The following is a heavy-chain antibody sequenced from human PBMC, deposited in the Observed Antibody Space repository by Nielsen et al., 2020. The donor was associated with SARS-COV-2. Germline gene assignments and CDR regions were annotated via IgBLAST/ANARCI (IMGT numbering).Heavy chain of an antibody. J-gene: IGHJ4*02. Sequence: ASVKVSCKASGGTFSSYTINWVRQATGQGLEWMGWMNPNSGNTGYAQKFQGRVTMTRNTSISTAYMELSSLRSEDTAVYYCAIGYYDSSGYYYEGPFDYWGQGTLVTVSS. CDR3: AIGYYDSSGYYYEGPFDY. CDR1: GGTFSSYT. D-gene: IGHD3-22*01. V-gene: IGHV1-8*02. CDR2: MNPNSGNT.